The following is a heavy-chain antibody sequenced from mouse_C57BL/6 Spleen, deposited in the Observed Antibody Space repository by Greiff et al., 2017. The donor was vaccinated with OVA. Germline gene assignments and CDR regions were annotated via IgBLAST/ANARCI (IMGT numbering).Heavy chain of an antibody. V-gene: IGHV1-15*01. D-gene: IGHD2-1*01. CDR3: TTVFYGNYEYFDV. J-gene: IGHJ1*03. CDR2: IDPETGGT. CDR1: GYTFTDYE. Sequence: VQLQESGAELVRPGASVTLSCKASGYTFTDYEMHWVKQTPVHGLEWIGAIDPETGGTAYNQKFKGKAILTADKSSSTAYMELRRLTSEDSAVYYCTTVFYGNYEYFDVWGTGTTVTVSS.